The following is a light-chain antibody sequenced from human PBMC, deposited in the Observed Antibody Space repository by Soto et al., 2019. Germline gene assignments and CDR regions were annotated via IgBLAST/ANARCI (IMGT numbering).Light chain of an antibody. CDR3: QQYDNLLPFT. J-gene: IGKJ5*01. Sequence: IQMPQSPSSLSASVGDRVTITCQASQDISKNLNWYQQKPGKAPKLLIYEASSLQTGVQTTFSGSGSATDFNFTTSSLQPEDVAPYYCQQYDNLLPFTFGQGTRLEIK. CDR2: EAS. CDR1: QDISKN. V-gene: IGKV1-33*01.